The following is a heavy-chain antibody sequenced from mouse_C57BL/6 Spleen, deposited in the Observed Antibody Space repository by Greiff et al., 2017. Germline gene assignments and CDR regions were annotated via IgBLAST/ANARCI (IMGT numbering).Heavy chain of an antibody. D-gene: IGHD2-5*01. J-gene: IGHJ3*01. CDR1: GFSLTSYG. CDR2: IWSGGST. CDR3: ARMGYSNPFAY. V-gene: IGHV2-2*01. Sequence: QVQLQQSGPGLVQPSQSLSITCTVSGFSLTSYGVHWVRQSPGKGLEWLGVIWSGGSTDYNAAFISRLSISKDNPKSQVFFKMNSMQADDTAIYYCARMGYSNPFAYWGQGTLVTVSA.